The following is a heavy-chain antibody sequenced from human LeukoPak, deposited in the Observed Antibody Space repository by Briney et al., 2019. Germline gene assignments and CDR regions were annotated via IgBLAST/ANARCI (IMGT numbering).Heavy chain of an antibody. V-gene: IGHV4-59*01. D-gene: IGHD2-2*01. J-gene: IGHJ5*02. Sequence: SSETLSLTCTVSGGSISSYYWSWIRQPPGKGLEWIGYIYYSGSTNYNPSLKSRVTISVDTSKNQFSLKLSSVTAADTAVYYCARGLYCSGTSCYWFDPWGQGTLVTVSS. CDR2: IYYSGST. CDR3: ARGLYCSGTSCYWFDP. CDR1: GGSISSYY.